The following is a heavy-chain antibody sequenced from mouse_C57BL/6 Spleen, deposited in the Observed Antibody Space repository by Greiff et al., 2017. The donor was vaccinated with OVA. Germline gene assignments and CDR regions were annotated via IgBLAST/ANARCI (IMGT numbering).Heavy chain of an antibody. D-gene: IGHD1-1*01. CDR1: GYTFTSYW. CDR3: ARGLHYYGSSYFDY. V-gene: IGHV1-52*01. J-gene: IGHJ2*01. CDR2: IDPSDSDT. Sequence: QVQLQQPGAELVRPGSSVKLSCKASGYTFTSYWMHWVKQRPIQGLEWIGNIDPSDSDTHYNQKFKDKATLTVDKSSSTAYMQLSSLTSEDSAVYYCARGLHYYGSSYFDYWGQGTTLTVSS.